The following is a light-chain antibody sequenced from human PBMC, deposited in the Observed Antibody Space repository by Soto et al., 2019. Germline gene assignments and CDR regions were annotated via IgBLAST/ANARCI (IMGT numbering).Light chain of an antibody. CDR1: SSDVGSSNL. CDR2: EGD. Sequence: QSALTKPASVSGSPGQSITISCSGTSSDVGSSNLVSWYQQHPGKAPKLIIFEGDRRPSGVSGRFSGSKSGNTASLTISGLQAEDESDYYCCSFARSRTFYVFGTGTKLTVL. V-gene: IGLV2-23*01. J-gene: IGLJ1*01. CDR3: CSFARSRTFYV.